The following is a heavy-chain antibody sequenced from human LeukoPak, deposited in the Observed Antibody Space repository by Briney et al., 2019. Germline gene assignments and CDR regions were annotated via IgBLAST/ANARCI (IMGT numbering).Heavy chain of an antibody. CDR3: ARAKRITIFGVPRDYYYYGMDV. Sequence: PSETLSLTCAVYGGSFSGYYWSWIRQPPGKGLEWIGEINHSGSTNYNPSLKSRVTISVDTSKNQFSLKLSSVTAADTAVYYCARAKRITIFGVPRDYYYYGMDVWGQGTTVTVSS. CDR1: GGSFSGYY. D-gene: IGHD3-3*01. V-gene: IGHV4-34*01. J-gene: IGHJ6*02. CDR2: INHSGST.